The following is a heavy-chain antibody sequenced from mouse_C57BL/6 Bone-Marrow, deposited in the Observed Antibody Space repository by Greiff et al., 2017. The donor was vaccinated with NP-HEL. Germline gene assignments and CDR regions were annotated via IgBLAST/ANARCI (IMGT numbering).Heavy chain of an antibody. CDR2: ISNLAYSI. CDR3: ARPDYGDAMDY. V-gene: IGHV5-15*01. D-gene: IGHD2-4*01. J-gene: IGHJ4*01. Sequence: EVKLVESGGGLVQPGGSLKLSCAASVFTFSDYGMAWVRQAPRKGPEWVAFISNLAYSIYYADTVTGRFTISRENAKNTLYLEMSSLRSEDTAMYYCARPDYGDAMDYWGQGTSVTVSS. CDR1: VFTFSDYG.